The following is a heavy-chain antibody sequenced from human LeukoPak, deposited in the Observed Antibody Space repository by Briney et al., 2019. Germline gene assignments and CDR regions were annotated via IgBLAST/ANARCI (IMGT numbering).Heavy chain of an antibody. Sequence: SETLSLTCTVSGGSISSSSYYWGWIRQPPGKGLEWIGSIYYSGSTYYNPSLTSRVTISVDTSKNQFSLRLSSVTAADTAVYYCARSSRSWSTFDNWGQGTLVTVSS. CDR2: IYYSGST. CDR1: GGSISSSSYY. D-gene: IGHD2-2*01. CDR3: ARSSRSWSTFDN. J-gene: IGHJ4*02. V-gene: IGHV4-39*07.